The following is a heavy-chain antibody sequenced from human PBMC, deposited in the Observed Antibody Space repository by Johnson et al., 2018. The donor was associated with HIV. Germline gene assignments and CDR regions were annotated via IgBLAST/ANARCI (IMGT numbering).Heavy chain of an antibody. CDR3: TTDGKTGEPRTSPDLSGSYYGPYAFDI. CDR2: TSYDGNNR. V-gene: IGHV3-30*03. CDR1: GFTFDDYG. J-gene: IGHJ3*02. D-gene: IGHD1-26*01. Sequence: QVQLVESGGGVVRPGGSLRLSCAASGFTFDDYGMSWVRQVPGKGLEWVAVTSYDGNNRYYVDSVKGRFTISRDNSKKQMYLQMNSLKTEDTAVYYCTTDGKTGEPRTSPDLSGSYYGPYAFDIWGQGTMVTVSS.